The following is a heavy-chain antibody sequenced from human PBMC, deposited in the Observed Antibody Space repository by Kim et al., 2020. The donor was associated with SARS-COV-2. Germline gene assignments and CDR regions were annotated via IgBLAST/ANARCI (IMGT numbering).Heavy chain of an antibody. Sequence: SETLSLTCTVSGGSISSSSYYWGWIRQPPGQELDWIVCFSDSGSTYYNPSRKSRVTISVDTSKNHFSLKLLSVTAAATAVYSCAAVDGGLYPPVACDIWG. V-gene: IGHV4-39*02. CDR1: GGSISSSSYY. J-gene: IGHJ3*02. CDR2: FSDSGST. D-gene: IGHD6-19*01. CDR3: AAVDGGLYPPVACDI.